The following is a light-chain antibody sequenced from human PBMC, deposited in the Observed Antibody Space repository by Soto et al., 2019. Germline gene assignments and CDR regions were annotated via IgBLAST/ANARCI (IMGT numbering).Light chain of an antibody. Sequence: EIVMTQSPATLSVSPGERATLSCRASQSVSSNLAWYQQKPGQAPRLLIYGASTRATGIPARFSGSGSGTEFTRTISSLQSEDFAVYYCQQYNNWPLFFGQGTRLEIK. CDR2: GAS. CDR1: QSVSSN. CDR3: QQYNNWPLF. J-gene: IGKJ5*01. V-gene: IGKV3-15*01.